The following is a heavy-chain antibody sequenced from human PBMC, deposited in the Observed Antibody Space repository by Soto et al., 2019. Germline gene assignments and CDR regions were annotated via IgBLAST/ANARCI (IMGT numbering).Heavy chain of an antibody. CDR2: IIPIFGTA. CDR1: GGTFSSYA. Sequence: SVKVSCKASGGTFSSYAISWVRQAPGQGLEWMGGIIPIFGTANYAQKFQGRVTITADESTSTAYMELSSLRSEDTAVYYCARDMAVSGSYPGVDWFDPWGQGTLVTVSS. D-gene: IGHD1-26*01. CDR3: ARDMAVSGSYPGVDWFDP. J-gene: IGHJ5*02. V-gene: IGHV1-69*13.